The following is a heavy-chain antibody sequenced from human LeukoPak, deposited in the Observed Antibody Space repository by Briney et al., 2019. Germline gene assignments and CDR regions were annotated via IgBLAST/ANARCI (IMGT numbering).Heavy chain of an antibody. CDR3: ARRGIVVVEFDH. CDR1: GGSISSYY. Sequence: SETLSLTCTVSGGSISSYYWSWIRQPPGKGLEWIGSIYYGGRTYYNPSLKSRVTVSVDTSKNQFSLKLSSVTAADTAVYYYARRGIVVVEFDHWGQGALVTVSS. J-gene: IGHJ4*02. V-gene: IGHV4-59*05. CDR2: IYYGGRT. D-gene: IGHD1-26*01.